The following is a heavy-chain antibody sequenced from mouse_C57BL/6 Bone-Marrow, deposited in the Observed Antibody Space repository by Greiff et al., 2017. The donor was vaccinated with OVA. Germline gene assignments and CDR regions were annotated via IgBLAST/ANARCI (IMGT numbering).Heavy chain of an antibody. CDR2: IWGDGST. Sequence: VQLQQSGPGLVAPSQSLSITCTASGFSLTSYGVSWVRQPPGKGLEWLGVIWGDGSTNYYSALISRLSTSKDNSKSHVFLILNSLRTDDTATYYCAKPGEYSNYVYWYFDVWGTGTTVTVSS. D-gene: IGHD2-5*01. CDR3: AKPGEYSNYVYWYFDV. J-gene: IGHJ1*03. CDR1: GFSLTSYG. V-gene: IGHV2-3*01.